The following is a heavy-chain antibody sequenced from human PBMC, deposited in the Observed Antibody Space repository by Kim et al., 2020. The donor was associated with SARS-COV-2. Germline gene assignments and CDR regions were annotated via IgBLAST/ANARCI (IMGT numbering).Heavy chain of an antibody. CDR1: GGTFSSYA. D-gene: IGHD2-15*01. CDR2: IIPIFGTA. Sequence: PSVKVSCKASGGTFSSYAISWVRQAPGQGLEWMGGIIPIFGTANYAQKFQGRVTITADESTSTAYMELSSLRSEDTAVYYCARDLRDCSGGSCYSADYYYGMDVWGQGTTVTVSS. CDR3: ARDLRDCSGGSCYSADYYYGMDV. J-gene: IGHJ6*02. V-gene: IGHV1-69*13.